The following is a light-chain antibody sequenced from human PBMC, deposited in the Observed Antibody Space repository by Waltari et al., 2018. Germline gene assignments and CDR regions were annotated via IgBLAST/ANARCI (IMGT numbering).Light chain of an antibody. CDR3: AAWDGSLSGV. CDR2: RDD. V-gene: IGLV1-47*01. CDR1: NSNIGNNY. Sequence: QSVLTQPPSASGTPGQRVTISCSGSNSNIGNNYVSWYQQLPGTAPKLLIYRDDHRPSWVPDRFSGSKSGTSASLAISGLRSEDEADYYCAAWDGSLSGVFGAGTKLTVL. J-gene: IGLJ3*02.